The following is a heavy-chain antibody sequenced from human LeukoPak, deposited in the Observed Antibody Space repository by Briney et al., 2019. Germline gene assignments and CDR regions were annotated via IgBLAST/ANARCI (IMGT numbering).Heavy chain of an antibody. CDR2: ISNDGNYI. D-gene: IGHD3-10*01. V-gene: IGHV3-21*01. CDR1: GFIFSGYS. Sequence: PGGSLRLSCAASGFIFSGYSINWVRQAPGKGLEWVSSISNDGNYIYYAGSVKGRFTVSRDNPKNSLYLQVNSPRVEDTAVYYCARGYGSGASGPYYFDYWGQGTLVSVPS. CDR3: ARGYGSGASGPYYFDY. J-gene: IGHJ4*02.